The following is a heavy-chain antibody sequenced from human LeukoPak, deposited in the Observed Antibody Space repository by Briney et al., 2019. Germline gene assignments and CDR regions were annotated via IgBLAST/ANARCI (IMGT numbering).Heavy chain of an antibody. D-gene: IGHD6-19*01. CDR1: GGSISSYY. V-gene: IGHV4-4*07. CDR3: ARVFGSGWTFNFDY. J-gene: IGHJ4*02. CDR2: IYTSGST. Sequence: SETLSLTCTASGGSISSYYWSWIRQPAGKGLEWLGRIYTSGSTNYNPSLKSRVTMSVDTSKNQFSLKLSSVTAADSAVYYCARVFGSGWTFNFDYWGQGTLVTVSS.